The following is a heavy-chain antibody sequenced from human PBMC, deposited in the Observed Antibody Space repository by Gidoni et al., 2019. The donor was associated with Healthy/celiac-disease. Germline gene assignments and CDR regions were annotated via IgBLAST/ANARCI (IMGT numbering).Heavy chain of an antibody. D-gene: IGHD2-2*01. J-gene: IGHJ5*02. CDR2: INSDGSST. Sequence: EVQLVESGGGLVQPGGSLRLSCAASGFTFSSYWMHWVRQAPGKGLVWVSRINSDGSSTSYADSVKGRFTISRDNAKNTLYLQMNSLRAEDTAVYYCARDIVVVPAAYTNWFDPWGQGTLVTVSS. CDR1: GFTFSSYW. V-gene: IGHV3-74*01. CDR3: ARDIVVVPAAYTNWFDP.